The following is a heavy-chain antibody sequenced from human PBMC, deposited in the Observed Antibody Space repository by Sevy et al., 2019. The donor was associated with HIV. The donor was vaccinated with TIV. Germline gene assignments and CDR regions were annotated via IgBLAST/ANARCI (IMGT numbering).Heavy chain of an antibody. Sequence: GESLKISCAASGFTFSDYYMSWVRQAPGKGLEWVSYISSSGNSIYYADSVKGRFTVSRDNAKNSLYLQMNSLRGEDTAVYYCARAGGDWDIDYRGQGTLVTVSS. J-gene: IGHJ4*02. CDR2: ISSSGNSI. CDR3: ARAGGDWDIDY. V-gene: IGHV3-11*01. CDR1: GFTFSDYY. D-gene: IGHD2-21*02.